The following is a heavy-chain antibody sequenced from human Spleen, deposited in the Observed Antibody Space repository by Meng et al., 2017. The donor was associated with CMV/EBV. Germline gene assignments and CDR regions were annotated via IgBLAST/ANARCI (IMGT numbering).Heavy chain of an antibody. J-gene: IGHJ5*02. CDR2: IFYVGNT. V-gene: IGHV4-39*07. Sequence: SETLSLTCSVSGGSISSSTFYWGWIRQPPGKGLEWIGSIFYVGNTDYNPSLRSRVTMSVDTSKNHFSLKLSSLTAADTAMYHCARNLEMGWFDPWGQGTLVTVSS. D-gene: IGHD1-1*01. CDR3: ARNLEMGWFDP. CDR1: GGSISSSTFY.